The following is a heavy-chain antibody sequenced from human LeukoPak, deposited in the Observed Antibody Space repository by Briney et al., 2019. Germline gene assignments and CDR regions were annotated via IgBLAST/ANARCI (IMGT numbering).Heavy chain of an antibody. Sequence: ASVKVSCKASGYTFTGYYMHWVRQAPGQGLEWMGWINPNSGGTNYAQKFQGRVTMTRDTSISTAYVELSRLRSDDTAVYYCARVAAGAGGYFDYWGQGTLVTVSS. CDR1: GYTFTGYY. V-gene: IGHV1-2*02. D-gene: IGHD6-13*01. CDR3: ARVAAGAGGYFDY. CDR2: INPNSGGT. J-gene: IGHJ4*02.